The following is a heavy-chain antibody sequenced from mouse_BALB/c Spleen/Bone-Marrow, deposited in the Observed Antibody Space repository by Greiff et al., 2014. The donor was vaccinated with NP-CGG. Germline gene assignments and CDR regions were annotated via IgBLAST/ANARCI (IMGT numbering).Heavy chain of an antibody. CDR1: GYTFTSYW. V-gene: IGHV1-5*01. CDR3: TKWGYYNDCPFDY. D-gene: IGHD1-1*01. J-gene: IGHJ2*01. Sequence: EVQLQQSGTVLARPGASVKMSCKASGYTFTSYWMHWVKQRPGQGLEWIGAIYPGNSDTSYNQKFKGKAKLTAVTSTSTAYMELRSMTNADDAVYYCTKWGYYNDCPFDYWGQGATLTVSS. CDR2: IYPGNSDT.